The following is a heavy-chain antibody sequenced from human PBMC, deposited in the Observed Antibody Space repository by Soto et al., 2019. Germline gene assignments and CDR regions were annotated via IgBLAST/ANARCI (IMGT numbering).Heavy chain of an antibody. J-gene: IGHJ4*02. CDR2: IYYSGST. V-gene: IGHV4-39*01. CDR3: ARRRVAVVDY. Sequence: QLQLQESGPGLVKPSETLSLTCTVSGGSISSSSYYWGWIRQPPGKGLEWIGSIYYSGSTYYNPSLKSRVTISVDTSKNQFSLKLSSVPAADTAVYYCARRRVAVVDYWGQGTLVTVSS. CDR1: GGSISSSSYY. D-gene: IGHD6-19*01.